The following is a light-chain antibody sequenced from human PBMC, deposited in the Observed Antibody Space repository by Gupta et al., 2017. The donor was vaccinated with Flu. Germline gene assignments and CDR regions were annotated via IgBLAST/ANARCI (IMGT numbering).Light chain of an antibody. CDR1: SGSVSTSYY. J-gene: IGLJ3*02. Sequence: QTVVTQAPSFSVSPGGTVTLTLGLSSGSVSTSYYPSWYQQTPGQAPRTLIYSTNTRSSGVPDRFSGSILGNKAALTITGAQADDESDYYCVLYMGSGMWVFGGGTKLTVL. V-gene: IGLV8-61*01. CDR3: VLYMGSGMWV. CDR2: STN.